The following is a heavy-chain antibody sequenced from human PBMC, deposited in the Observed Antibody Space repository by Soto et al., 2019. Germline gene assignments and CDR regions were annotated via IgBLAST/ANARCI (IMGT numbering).Heavy chain of an antibody. CDR3: ARVGSTVTTLDYYYYGMDV. CDR1: GYTFTSYY. J-gene: IGHJ6*02. V-gene: IGHV1-46*01. CDR2: INPSGGST. D-gene: IGHD4-17*01. Sequence: ASVKVSCKASGYTFTSYYMHWVRQAPGQGLEWMGIINPSGGSTSYAQKFQGRITMTRDTSTSTVYMELSSLRSDDTAVYYCARVGSTVTTLDYYYYGMDVWGQGTTVTVSS.